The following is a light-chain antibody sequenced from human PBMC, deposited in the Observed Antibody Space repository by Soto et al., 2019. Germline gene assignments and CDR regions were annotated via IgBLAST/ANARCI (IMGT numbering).Light chain of an antibody. J-gene: IGLJ1*01. CDR1: SSDVGSYNL. CDR2: EVS. V-gene: IGLV2-23*02. CDR3: CSYAGSSTLV. Sequence: QSVLTQPASVSGSPGQSMTNSCTGTSSDVGSYNLVSWYQQHPGKAPKLMIYEVSKRPSGVSNRFSGSKSGNTASLTISGLQAEDEADYYCCSYAGSSTLVFGTGTKVTVL.